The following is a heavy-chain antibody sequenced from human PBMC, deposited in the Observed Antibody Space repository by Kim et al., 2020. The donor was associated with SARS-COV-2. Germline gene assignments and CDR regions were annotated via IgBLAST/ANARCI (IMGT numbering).Heavy chain of an antibody. V-gene: IGHV3-33*01. CDR3: ARDFSGSQSFDY. D-gene: IGHD1-26*01. J-gene: IGHJ4*02. CDR1: GFTFSSYG. Sequence: GGSLRLSCAASGFTFSSYGMHWVRQAPGKGLEWVAVIWYDGSNKYYADSVKGRFTISRDNSKNTLYLQMNSLRAEDTAVYYCARDFSGSQSFDYWGQGTLVTVSS. CDR2: IWYDGSNK.